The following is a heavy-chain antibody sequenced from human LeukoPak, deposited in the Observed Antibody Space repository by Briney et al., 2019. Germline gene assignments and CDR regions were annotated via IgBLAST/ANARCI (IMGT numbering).Heavy chain of an antibody. J-gene: IGHJ4*02. V-gene: IGHV3-30-3*01. D-gene: IGHD6-13*01. CDR1: GFTFSSYA. Sequence: QPGRSLRLSCAASGFTFSSYAMHWVRQAPGKGLEWVAVISYDGSNKYYADSVKGRFTISRDNSKNTLYLQMNSLRAEDTAVYYCARRNIAAAALDYWGQGTLVTVSS. CDR3: ARRNIAAAALDY. CDR2: ISYDGSNK.